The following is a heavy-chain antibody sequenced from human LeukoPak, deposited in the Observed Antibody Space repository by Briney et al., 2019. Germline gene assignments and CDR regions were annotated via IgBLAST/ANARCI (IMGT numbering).Heavy chain of an antibody. CDR2: INAGNGNT. V-gene: IGHV1-3*01. CDR3: ARLYRMDSSGFRTPPV. J-gene: IGHJ4*02. Sequence: ASVKVSCKASGYTFTSYAMHWVRQAPGQRLEWMGWINAGNGNTKYSQKFQGRVTITRDTSASTAYMELSSLRSEDTAVYYCARLYRMDSSGFRTPPVWGQGTLVTVSS. CDR1: GYTFTSYA. D-gene: IGHD3-22*01.